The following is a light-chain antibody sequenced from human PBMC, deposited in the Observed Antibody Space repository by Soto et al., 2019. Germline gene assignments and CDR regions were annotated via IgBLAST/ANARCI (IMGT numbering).Light chain of an antibody. J-gene: IGLJ2*01. CDR1: SSDVGSYNL. V-gene: IGLV2-23*01. CDR3: SSYAGSSTHVV. Sequence: QSALTQPASVSGSPGHSSTISCTGISSDVGSYNLVSWYQQHPGKAPKVMIYEGSKRPSGVSNRFSGSRPGNTASLTISGLQAEDEAHYYCSSYAGSSTHVVFGGGTKLTVL. CDR2: EGS.